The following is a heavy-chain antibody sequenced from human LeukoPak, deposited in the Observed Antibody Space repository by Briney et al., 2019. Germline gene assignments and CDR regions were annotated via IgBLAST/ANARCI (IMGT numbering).Heavy chain of an antibody. V-gene: IGHV3-23*01. Sequence: PGGSLRLSCAVSGFTFSSYAMNWVRQAPGKGLEWVSGISASGGSTYYADSVKGRFTISRDNSKNTLYLQMNSLRAEDTAVYYCAKDTGYSSGWDFDHWGRGTLVTVSS. CDR1: GFTFSSYA. D-gene: IGHD6-19*01. CDR2: ISASGGST. CDR3: AKDTGYSSGWDFDH. J-gene: IGHJ4*02.